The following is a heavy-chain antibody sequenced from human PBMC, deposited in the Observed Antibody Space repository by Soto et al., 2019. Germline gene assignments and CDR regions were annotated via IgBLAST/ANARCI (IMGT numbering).Heavy chain of an antibody. Sequence: GASVKVSCKASGYIFPNYGISWVRQAPGQGLEWMGWISAYNANTNYAQKLQGRVTMTTDTSTSTAYMELRSLTSDDTAVYYCVRDLDGSGSYYTDYWGLGTLVTVPQ. CDR3: VRDLDGSGSYYTDY. CDR1: GYIFPNYG. J-gene: IGHJ4*02. D-gene: IGHD3-10*01. CDR2: ISAYNANT. V-gene: IGHV1-18*01.